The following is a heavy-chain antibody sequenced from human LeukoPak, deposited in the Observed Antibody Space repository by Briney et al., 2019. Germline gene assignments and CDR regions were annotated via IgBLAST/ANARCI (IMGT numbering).Heavy chain of an antibody. J-gene: IGHJ4*02. CDR2: INHSGST. Sequence: PSETLSLTCAVYGGSFSGYYWSWIRQPPGKGLEWIGEINHSGSTNYNPSLKSRVTISVDTSKNQFSLKLSSVTAADTAVYYCARGRYFDWSNDYWGQGTLVTVSS. D-gene: IGHD3-9*01. CDR3: ARGRYFDWSNDY. CDR1: GGSFSGYY. V-gene: IGHV4-34*01.